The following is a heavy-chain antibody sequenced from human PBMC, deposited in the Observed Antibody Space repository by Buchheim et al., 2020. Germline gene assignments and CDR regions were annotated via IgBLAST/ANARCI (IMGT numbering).Heavy chain of an antibody. J-gene: IGHJ6*02. D-gene: IGHD6-13*01. Sequence: QVQLVESGGGVVQPGRSLRLSCAASGFTFSSYGMHWVRQAPGKGLEWVAVISYDGSNKYYADSMKGRFTISRDNSKNTLYLQMNSLRAEDTAVYYCAKEGQQLDYYYYYGMDVWGQGTT. CDR1: GFTFSSYG. CDR3: AKEGQQLDYYYYYGMDV. CDR2: ISYDGSNK. V-gene: IGHV3-30*18.